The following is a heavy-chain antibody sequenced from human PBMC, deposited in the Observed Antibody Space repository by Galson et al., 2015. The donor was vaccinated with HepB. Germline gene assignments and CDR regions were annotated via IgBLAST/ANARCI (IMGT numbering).Heavy chain of an antibody. J-gene: IGHJ4*02. CDR2: ITGSGDST. CDR3: AKVPGGGWYRVYFDY. Sequence: SLRLSCAASGFTFSSCGMSWVRQAPGKGLEWVSAITGSGDSTYYADSVKGRFTISRDNSKNTLYLQMNSLRAEDTAVYYCAKVPGGGWYRVYFDYWGQGTLVTVSS. CDR1: GFTFSSCG. V-gene: IGHV3-23*01. D-gene: IGHD6-19*01.